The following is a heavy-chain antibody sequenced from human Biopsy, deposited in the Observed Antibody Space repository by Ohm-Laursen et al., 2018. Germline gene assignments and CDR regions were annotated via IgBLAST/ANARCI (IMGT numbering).Heavy chain of an antibody. CDR1: GGTVSSGGFY. V-gene: IGHV4-31*01. CDR2: IYYSGTT. Sequence: TLSFTCTVFGGTVSSGGFYWSWIRQHPGKGLEWIGNIYYSGTTYYNPSLKSLVTISVDTSKNQFSLKLNSVTPADTAVYYCARRPYGGTRYWYFDLWGRGTLVTVSS. CDR3: ARRPYGGTRYWYFDL. D-gene: IGHD4-23*01. J-gene: IGHJ2*01.